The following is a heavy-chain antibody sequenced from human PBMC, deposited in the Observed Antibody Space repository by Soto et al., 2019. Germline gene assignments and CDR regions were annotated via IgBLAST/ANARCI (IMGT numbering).Heavy chain of an antibody. CDR1: GFTFSSYA. J-gene: IGHJ3*02. V-gene: IGHV3-23*01. D-gene: IGHD1-26*01. CDR2: ISGSGGRT. Sequence: PGGSLRVSCAAAGFTFSSYAMSWGRQARGKGLEWVSAISGSGGRTYYADSVKGRFTISIDNFKTTLYLQMNSLRAEDTAVYYFAKDPRWSGSLQDAFDIWGQGIMVTVAS. CDR3: AKDPRWSGSLQDAFDI.